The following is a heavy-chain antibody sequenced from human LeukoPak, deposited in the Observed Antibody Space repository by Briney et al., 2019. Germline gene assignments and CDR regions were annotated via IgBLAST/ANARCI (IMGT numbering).Heavy chain of an antibody. J-gene: IGHJ4*02. CDR1: GFTFSSYS. D-gene: IGHD3-22*01. CDR3: ARDRNPYDSSGYRRGDDY. Sequence: GGSLRLSCAASGFTFSSYSMNWVRQAPGKGLEWVSSISSSSSYIYYADSVKGRFTISRDNAKNSLYLQMNSLRAEDTAVYYCARDRNPYDSSGYRRGDDYWGQGTLVTVS. V-gene: IGHV3-21*01. CDR2: ISSSSSYI.